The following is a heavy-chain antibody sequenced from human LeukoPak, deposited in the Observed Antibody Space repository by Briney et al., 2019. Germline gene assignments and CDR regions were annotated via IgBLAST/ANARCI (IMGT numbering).Heavy chain of an antibody. J-gene: IGHJ6*02. V-gene: IGHV3-66*04. Sequence: GGSLRLFCAASGFTVSSKYMSWVRQAPGKGLEWVSVIFSGGSTNYADSVKGRFTISRDNSKNTLVLQINDLRAEDTGVYYCGSQTYYLGNCTLSTYFDYGMDGWGQGTTVTVSS. CDR2: IFSGGST. CDR3: GSQTYYLGNCTLSTYFDYGMDG. D-gene: IGHD2-8*01. CDR1: GFTVSSKY.